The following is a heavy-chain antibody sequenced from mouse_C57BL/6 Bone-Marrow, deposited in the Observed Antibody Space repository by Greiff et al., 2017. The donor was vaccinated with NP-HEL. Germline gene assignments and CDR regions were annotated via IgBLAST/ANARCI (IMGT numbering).Heavy chain of an antibody. CDR2: INPNNGGT. D-gene: IGHD1-1*01. Sequence: EVQLVESGPELVKPGASVKMSCKASGYTFTDYNMHWVKQSHGKSLEWIGYINPNNGGTSYNQKFKGKATLTVNKSSSTAYMELRSLTSEDSAVYYCARLYYYGSSPYYFDYWGQGTTLTVSS. V-gene: IGHV1-22*01. CDR1: GYTFTDYN. CDR3: ARLYYYGSSPYYFDY. J-gene: IGHJ2*01.